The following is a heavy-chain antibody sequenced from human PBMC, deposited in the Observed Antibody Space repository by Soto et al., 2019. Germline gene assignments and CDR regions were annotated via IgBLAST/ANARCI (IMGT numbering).Heavy chain of an antibody. V-gene: IGHV1-69*08. CDR3: AREIEDCSSTSFYSVHAFDI. D-gene: IGHD2-2*01. CDR1: GGTFSSYT. CDR2: IIPILGIA. Sequence: QVQLVQSGAEVKKPGSSVKVSCKASGGTFSSYTISWVRQAPGQGLEWMGRIIPILGIANYAQKIQGRVTITVGKSTGTAYMELSSLRSEDTAVYYCAREIEDCSSTSFYSVHAFDIWGQWTMVTVSS. J-gene: IGHJ3*02.